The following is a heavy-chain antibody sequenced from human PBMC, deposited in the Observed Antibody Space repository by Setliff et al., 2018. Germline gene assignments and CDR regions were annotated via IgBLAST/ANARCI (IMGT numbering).Heavy chain of an antibody. D-gene: IGHD3-16*01. CDR3: ARLPNYVWGSPVDY. CDR2: IYYSGST. V-gene: IGHV4-59*08. Sequence: KPSETLSLTCTVSGGSISSYYWSWIRQPPGKGLEWIGYIYYSGSTNYNPSLKSRVTISVDTSKNQFSLTLSSVTAADTAVYYCARLPNYVWGSPVDYWGQGTLVTVSS. CDR1: GGSISSYY. J-gene: IGHJ4*02.